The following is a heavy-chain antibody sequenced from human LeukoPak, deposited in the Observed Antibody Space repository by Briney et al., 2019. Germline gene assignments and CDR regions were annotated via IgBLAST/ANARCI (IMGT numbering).Heavy chain of an antibody. D-gene: IGHD6-19*01. V-gene: IGHV4-59*01. Sequence: SETLSLTCTVSGGSISSYYWSWIRQPPGKGLVWIGYIYYSGSTNYNPSLKSRVTISVDTSKNQFSLKLSSVTAADTAVYYCARVPYSSGWYGAFDIWGQGTMVTVSS. CDR3: ARVPYSSGWYGAFDI. CDR2: IYYSGST. CDR1: GGSISSYY. J-gene: IGHJ3*02.